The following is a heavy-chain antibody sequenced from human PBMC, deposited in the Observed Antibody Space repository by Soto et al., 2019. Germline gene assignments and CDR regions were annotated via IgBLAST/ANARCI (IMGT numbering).Heavy chain of an antibody. Sequence: QVQLVQSGAEVKNPGASVKVSCKASGYRFTSYGIGWVRQAPGQGLEWMGWINAYNGNTNYAQNLQGRVTLTTDTPTSTAYMGLRSLRSNDPAVYYCARGDVYVPPSPQDVWGQGTTVTVSS. CDR1: GYRFTSYG. V-gene: IGHV1-18*01. J-gene: IGHJ6*02. CDR2: INAYNGNT. D-gene: IGHD3-16*01. CDR3: ARGDVYVPPSPQDV.